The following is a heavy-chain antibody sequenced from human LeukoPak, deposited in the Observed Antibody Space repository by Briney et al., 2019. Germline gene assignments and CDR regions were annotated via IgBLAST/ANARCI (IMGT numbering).Heavy chain of an antibody. CDR1: GYTFTGYY. V-gene: IGHV1-2*02. J-gene: IGHJ4*02. CDR3: ARGGATWASNSSSWYNDY. Sequence: ASVKVSCKASGYTFTGYYMHWVRQAPGQGLEWMGWINPNSGGTNYAQKFQGRVTMTRDTSISTAYMELSRLRSDDTAVYYCARGGATWASNSSSWYNDYWGQGTLVTVSS. D-gene: IGHD6-13*01. CDR2: INPNSGGT.